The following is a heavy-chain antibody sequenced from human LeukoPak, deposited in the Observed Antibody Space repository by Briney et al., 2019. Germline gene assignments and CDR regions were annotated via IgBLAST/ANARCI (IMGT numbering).Heavy chain of an antibody. CDR2: IKEDGSEK. CDR3: ARGWGHFDQ. V-gene: IGHV3-7*01. Sequence: GGPLRLSCAASGFTFSSHWMSWVRQAPGKGLEWVANIKEDGSEKYYADFVKGRFTISRDNAENSLFLQMNRLRVEDTAVFYCARGWGHFDQWGQGTLVTVSS. J-gene: IGHJ4*02. D-gene: IGHD3-16*01. CDR1: GFTFSSHW.